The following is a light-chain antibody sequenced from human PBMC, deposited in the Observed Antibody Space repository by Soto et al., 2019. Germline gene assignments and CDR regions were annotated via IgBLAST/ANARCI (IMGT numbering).Light chain of an antibody. CDR3: SSYAGSNNYV. J-gene: IGLJ1*01. CDR1: SSDVGGYNY. CDR2: EVS. V-gene: IGLV2-8*01. Sequence: QSALTQPPSASGSPGQSVTISCIGTSSDVGGYNYVSWYQQHPGKAPKLMIYEVSKRPSGVPDRFSGSKSGNTASLTVSGLQTDDEADYYCSSYAGSNNYVFGTGTKVTV.